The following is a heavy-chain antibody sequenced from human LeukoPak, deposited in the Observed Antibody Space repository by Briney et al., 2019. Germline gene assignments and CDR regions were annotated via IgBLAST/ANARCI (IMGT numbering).Heavy chain of an antibody. J-gene: IGHJ4*02. CDR1: GFTFSSYA. CDR3: AKDYRSSPLSDY. V-gene: IGHV3-23*01. Sequence: GGSLRLSCAASGFTFSSYAMSWVRQAPGKGLEWVSAISGSGGSTYYADSVNGRFTISRDNSKNTLYLQMNSLRAEDTAVYYCAKDYRSSPLSDYWGQGTLVTVSS. CDR2: ISGSGGST. D-gene: IGHD6-6*01.